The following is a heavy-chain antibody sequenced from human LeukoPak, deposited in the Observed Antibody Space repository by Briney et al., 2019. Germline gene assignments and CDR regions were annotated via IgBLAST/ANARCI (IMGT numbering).Heavy chain of an antibody. V-gene: IGHV6-1*01. D-gene: IGHD7-27*01. CDR3: ARDADWGYDAFDI. CDR2: TYYKSKWYN. Sequence: SQTLSLTCAISWDSVSVNSDVWNWIRQSPSRGLEWLGRTYYKSKWYNDYAVSVKSRITISPDTSKNQFSLQLNSVTPEDTAVYSCARDADWGYDAFDIWGQGTMVTVSS. J-gene: IGHJ3*02. CDR1: WDSVSVNSDV.